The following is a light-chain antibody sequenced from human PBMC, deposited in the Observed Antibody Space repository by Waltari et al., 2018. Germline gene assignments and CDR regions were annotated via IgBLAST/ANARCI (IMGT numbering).Light chain of an antibody. J-gene: IGLJ1*01. CDR3: CSYAGDSTYV. Sequence: QSALTQPASVSGSPGQSITISCTGSSSAIGIYNIVSWYQHHPGKVPKLIIYEVSERPSGVSGRFSGSKSGNTASLTLSDLQPEDGTDYYCCSYAGDSTYVFGTGTKVTVL. CDR1: SSAIGIYNI. V-gene: IGLV2-23*02. CDR2: EVS.